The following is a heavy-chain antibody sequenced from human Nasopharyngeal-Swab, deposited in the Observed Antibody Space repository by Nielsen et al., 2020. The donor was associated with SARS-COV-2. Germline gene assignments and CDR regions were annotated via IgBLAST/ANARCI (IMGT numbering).Heavy chain of an antibody. CDR1: GFTFSSYW. V-gene: IGHV3-74*01. Sequence: GGSLRLSCAASGFTFSSYWMHWVRQAPGKGLVWVSRINSDGSSTSYADSVKGRFTISRDNAKNTLYLQMNSLRAEDTAVYYCARDPMITFGGVIVADYYYYGMDVWGQGTTVTVSS. D-gene: IGHD3-16*02. CDR3: ARDPMITFGGVIVADYYYYGMDV. J-gene: IGHJ6*02. CDR2: INSDGSST.